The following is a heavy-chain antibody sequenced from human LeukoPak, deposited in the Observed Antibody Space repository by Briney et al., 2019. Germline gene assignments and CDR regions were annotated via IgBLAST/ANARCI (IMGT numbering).Heavy chain of an antibody. Sequence: PSETLSLTCTVSGGSIRSGDYYWSWIRQPPGKVLEWIGYIYYSGSTYYNPSLKSRVTISVDTSKNQFSLKLSSVTAADTAVYYCASSHYGSGPRELDYWGQGTLVTVSS. CDR3: ASSHYGSGPRELDY. CDR1: GGSIRSGDYY. CDR2: IYYSGST. D-gene: IGHD3-10*01. J-gene: IGHJ4*02. V-gene: IGHV4-30-4*01.